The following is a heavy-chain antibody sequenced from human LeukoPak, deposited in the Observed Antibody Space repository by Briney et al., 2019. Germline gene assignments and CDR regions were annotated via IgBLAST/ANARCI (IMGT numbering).Heavy chain of an antibody. CDR3: AELGITMIGGV. CDR1: GFTFSSCE. D-gene: IGHD3-10*02. Sequence: GGSLRLSCAASGFTFSSCEMNWVRQAPGKGLEGVSYISSSGSTIYYAHSVKGRFTISRDNAKNSLYLQMNSLRAEDTAVYYCAELGITMIGGVWGKGTTVTISS. J-gene: IGHJ6*04. V-gene: IGHV3-48*03. CDR2: ISSSGSTI.